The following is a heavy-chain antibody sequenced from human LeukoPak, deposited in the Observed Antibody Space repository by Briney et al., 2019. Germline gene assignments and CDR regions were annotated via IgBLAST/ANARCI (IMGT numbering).Heavy chain of an antibody. CDR3: ARRDYYDSRGDAFDI. V-gene: IGHV5-51*01. D-gene: IGHD3-22*01. CDR1: GYTFTSYW. Sequence: PGESLQISCKGFGYTFTSYWIGWVRQLPGKGLEWMGIIYPGDSDTRYSPSFQGQVTISADKSISTAYLQWSSLRASDTAMYYCARRDYYDSRGDAFDIWGQGTMVTVSS. J-gene: IGHJ3*02. CDR2: IYPGDSDT.